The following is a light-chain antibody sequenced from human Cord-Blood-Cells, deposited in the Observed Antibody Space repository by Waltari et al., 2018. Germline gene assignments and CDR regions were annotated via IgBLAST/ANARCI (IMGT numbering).Light chain of an antibody. Sequence: DIQMTQSPSSLSASVGDRVTITCRASQGIINYLAWYQQKPGKVPKLLIYPASTLQSGVASRCSGSRYCTDLTLTIRSLQPEDVATYYCQKDNSAPFTFGPGTNVDIK. CDR1: QGIINY. J-gene: IGKJ3*01. CDR2: PAS. V-gene: IGKV1-27*01. CDR3: QKDNSAPFT.